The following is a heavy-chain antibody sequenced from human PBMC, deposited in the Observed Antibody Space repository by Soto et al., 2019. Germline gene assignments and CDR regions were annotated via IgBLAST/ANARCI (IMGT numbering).Heavy chain of an antibody. CDR1: GLTFRRAG. Sequence: QVQLVESGGGVVPPGRSLRLSCAASGLTFRRAGMHWVRQAPGKGLEWVALISDDGSIEYYADSVKGRFTISRDNSKNTLFLQMNSLRAEDTAVYYCAKDKGKRYFDYWGQGILVTVSS. J-gene: IGHJ4*02. CDR3: AKDKGKRYFDY. V-gene: IGHV3-30*18. D-gene: IGHD2-15*01. CDR2: ISDDGSIE.